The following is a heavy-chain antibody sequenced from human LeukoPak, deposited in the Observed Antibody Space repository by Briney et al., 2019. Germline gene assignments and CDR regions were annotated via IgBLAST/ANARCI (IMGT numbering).Heavy chain of an antibody. CDR2: INHSGST. Sequence: SETLSLTCAVYGXSFSGYYWSWIRQPPGKGLEWIGEINHSGSTNYNPSLKSRVNISVDTSKNQFSLKLSSVTAADTAVYYCARVSRLWWARDIWGQGTMVTVSS. D-gene: IGHD2-21*01. V-gene: IGHV4-34*01. J-gene: IGHJ3*02. CDR3: ARVSRLWWARDI. CDR1: GXSFSGYY.